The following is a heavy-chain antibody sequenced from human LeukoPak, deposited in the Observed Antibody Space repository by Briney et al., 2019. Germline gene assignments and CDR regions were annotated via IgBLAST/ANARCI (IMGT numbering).Heavy chain of an antibody. Sequence: GGSLRLSCAASGFTFSYYWMSWVRQAPGKGLEWVANIKQDGSETYYVDSVKGRFTISRDNGKNSLYLQMNRLRAEDTAVYYCARPRGCGSSRCNNFDYWGQGTLVTVSS. V-gene: IGHV3-7*01. CDR3: ARPRGCGSSRCNNFDY. D-gene: IGHD2-2*01. J-gene: IGHJ4*02. CDR1: GFTFSYYW. CDR2: IKQDGSET.